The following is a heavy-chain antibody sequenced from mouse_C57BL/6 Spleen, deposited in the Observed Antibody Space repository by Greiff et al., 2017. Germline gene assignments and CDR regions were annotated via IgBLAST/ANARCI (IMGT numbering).Heavy chain of an antibody. Sequence: QVQLKQSGPELVKPGASVKLSCKASGYTFTSYDINWVKQRPGQGLEWIGWIYPGDGSTKYNEKFKGKATLTVDTSSSTAYMELHSLTSEDSAVYFCARPITTVVAPAWYFDVWGTGTTVTVSS. D-gene: IGHD1-1*01. CDR2: IYPGDGST. V-gene: IGHV1-85*01. J-gene: IGHJ1*03. CDR1: GYTFTSYD. CDR3: ARPITTVVAPAWYFDV.